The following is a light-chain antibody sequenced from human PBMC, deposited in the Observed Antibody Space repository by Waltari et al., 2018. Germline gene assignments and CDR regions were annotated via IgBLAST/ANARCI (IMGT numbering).Light chain of an antibody. V-gene: IGKV3-20*01. CDR2: GAS. J-gene: IGKJ1*01. CDR1: QSITNTY. CDR3: QQYGSSLLT. Sequence: EIVLTQSPGTLSLSPWEGATLSCRASQSITNTYLAWYQQKPGQAHRRIIYGASTRATGIPDRFSGSGSGTDFTLIISRLEPEDFAVFYCQQYGSSLLTFGQGTKVEIK.